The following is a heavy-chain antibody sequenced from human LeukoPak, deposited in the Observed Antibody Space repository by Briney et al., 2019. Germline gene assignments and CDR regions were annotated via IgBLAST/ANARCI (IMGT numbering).Heavy chain of an antibody. D-gene: IGHD2-21*01. CDR3: ARHGDYCFDL. CDR2: IFGSTGSTGST. Sequence: GGSLRLSCVASGFTFSNYAMSWVRQAPGKGLEWVSGIFGSTGSTGSTYYADSVKGRVTISRDNAENSVYLQMNSLSAGDTAVYYCARHGDYCFDLWGPGTRVTVSS. V-gene: IGHV3-23*01. CDR1: GFTFSNYA. J-gene: IGHJ4*02.